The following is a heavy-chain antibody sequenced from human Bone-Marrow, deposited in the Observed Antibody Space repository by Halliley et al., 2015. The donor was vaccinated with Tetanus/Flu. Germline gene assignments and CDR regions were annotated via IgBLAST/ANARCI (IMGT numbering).Heavy chain of an antibody. J-gene: IGHJ4*02. Sequence: QLVQSGAEVRKPGESLRISCKASGYSFISDWIGWVRQKPGKGLDWVGVIYPGDSETRYSPSFQGQVTISADKSITTAYLQWTSLKAPDTAIYFCARGGSGQYSAYFGSWGQGTLVTVSS. D-gene: IGHD1-26*01. V-gene: IGHV5-51*01. CDR2: IYPGDSET. CDR3: ARGGSGQYSAYFGS. CDR1: GYSFISDW.